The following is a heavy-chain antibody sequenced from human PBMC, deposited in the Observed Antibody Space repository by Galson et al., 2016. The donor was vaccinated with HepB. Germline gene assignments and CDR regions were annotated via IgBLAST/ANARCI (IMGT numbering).Heavy chain of an antibody. D-gene: IGHD4-23*01. CDR3: ARVFGADYGGIWYSDL. Sequence: SLRLSCAVSGFILTNYWMTWVRQAPGKGLEWVAIIKEDGSEKYYVGSVEGRFTISRDNPKNSVYLQMTSLRADDTALYYCARVFGADYGGIWYSDLWGRGTLVTVSS. CDR1: GFILTNYW. V-gene: IGHV3-7*01. CDR2: IKEDGSEK. J-gene: IGHJ2*01.